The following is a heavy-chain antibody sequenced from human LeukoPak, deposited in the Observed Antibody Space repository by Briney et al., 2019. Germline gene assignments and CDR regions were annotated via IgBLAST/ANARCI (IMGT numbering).Heavy chain of an antibody. CDR3: GRRVRNTGWYIFDF. J-gene: IGHJ4*02. D-gene: IGHD6-19*01. CDR1: GFTFSNYW. Sequence: GGSLRLSCAASGFTFSNYWMHWVRQVPGKGLVWVSRISTDGSTITYAESVKGRFTISRDNTKHTLYLQMDSLRVEDTAVYYCGRRVRNTGWYIFDFWGQGTLVTVSS. CDR2: ISTDGSTI. V-gene: IGHV3-74*01.